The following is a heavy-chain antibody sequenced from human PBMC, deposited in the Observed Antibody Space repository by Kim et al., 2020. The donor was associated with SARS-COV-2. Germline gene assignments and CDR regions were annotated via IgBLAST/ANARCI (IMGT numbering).Heavy chain of an antibody. CDR1: GFTFSSYA. V-gene: IGHV3-23*01. Sequence: GGSLRLSCAASGFTFSSYAMSWVRQAPGKGLEWVSAISGSGGSTYYADSVKGRFTISRDNSKNTLYLQMNSLRAEDTAVYYCAAQNCLSVWGGDYWGQGTLVTVSS. CDR2: ISGSGGST. CDR3: AAQNCLSVWGGDY. D-gene: IGHD3-16*01. J-gene: IGHJ4*02.